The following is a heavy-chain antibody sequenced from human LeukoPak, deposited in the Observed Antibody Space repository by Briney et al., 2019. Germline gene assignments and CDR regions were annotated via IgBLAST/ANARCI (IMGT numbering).Heavy chain of an antibody. CDR3: ARVTGYSIGPDAFDI. D-gene: IGHD3-9*01. V-gene: IGHV1-18*01. Sequence: SVKVSCKASGYTFTRYGISSVRQAPRQALEWMGWINAYNGNTNYAQKLQGRVTMTTDTSTSTAYMELRSLRSDDTAVYYCARVTGYSIGPDAFDIWGQGTMVTVSS. CDR1: GYTFTRYG. CDR2: INAYNGNT. J-gene: IGHJ3*02.